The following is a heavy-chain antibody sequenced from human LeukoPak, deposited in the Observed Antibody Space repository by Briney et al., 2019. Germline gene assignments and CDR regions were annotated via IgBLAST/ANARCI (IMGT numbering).Heavy chain of an antibody. CDR1: GGSISSGGYS. CDR2: IYHSGST. CDR3: ASEKGYCSGGSCWAKNWFDP. V-gene: IGHV4-30-2*01. J-gene: IGHJ5*02. Sequence: SETLSLTCAVSGGSISSGGYSWSWIRQPPGKGLEWIGYIYHSGSTYYNPSLKSRVTISVDRSKNLFSLKLSSVTAADTAVYYCASEKGYCSGGSCWAKNWFDPWGQGTLVTVSS. D-gene: IGHD2-15*01.